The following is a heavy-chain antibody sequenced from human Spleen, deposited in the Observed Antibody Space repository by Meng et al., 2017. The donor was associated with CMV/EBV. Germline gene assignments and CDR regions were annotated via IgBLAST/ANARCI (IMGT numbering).Heavy chain of an antibody. CDR1: FTFSSYG. CDR3: AKDQGFGVVIIGDAFDI. Sequence: FTFSSYGMHWVRQAPGKGLEWVAVISYDGSNKYYADSVKGRFTISRDNSKNTLYLQMNSLRAEDTAVYYCAKDQGFGVVIIGDAFDIWGQGTMVTVSS. CDR2: ISYDGSNK. D-gene: IGHD3-3*01. J-gene: IGHJ3*02. V-gene: IGHV3-30*18.